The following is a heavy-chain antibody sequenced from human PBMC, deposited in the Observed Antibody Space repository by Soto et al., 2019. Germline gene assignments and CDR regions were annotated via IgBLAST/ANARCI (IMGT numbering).Heavy chain of an antibody. CDR3: ARGHDILTGYYYYGMDV. J-gene: IGHJ6*02. V-gene: IGHV1-46*03. D-gene: IGHD3-9*01. CDR1: Y. Sequence: YRWSVCQDHKQGLEWMGIINPSGGSTSYAQKFQGRVTMTRDTSTSTVYMELSSLRSEDTAVYYCARGHDILTGYYYYGMDVWGQATTIT. CDR2: INPSGGST.